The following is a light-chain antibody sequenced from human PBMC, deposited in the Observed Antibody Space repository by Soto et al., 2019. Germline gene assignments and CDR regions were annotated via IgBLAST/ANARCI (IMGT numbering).Light chain of an antibody. CDR1: QTISSH. J-gene: IGKJ5*01. CDR2: SAS. CDR3: QQYYSTPIT. V-gene: IGKV1-39*01. Sequence: DIQMTQSPPSLSASVGDRVTITCRASQTISSHLNWYQQKPGIAPKLLIYSASSLQSGVPSRFSGSGSGTDFTLTISTLQPEDFATYYCQQYYSTPITFGQGTRLEIK.